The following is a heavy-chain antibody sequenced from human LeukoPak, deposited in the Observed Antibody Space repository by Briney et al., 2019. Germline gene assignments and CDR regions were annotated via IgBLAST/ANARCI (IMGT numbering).Heavy chain of an antibody. CDR1: GFTFSSYW. D-gene: IGHD1-26*01. Sequence: GGSLRLSCAASGFTFSSYWMHWVRQAPGKGLVWVSRINSDGSSTSYADSVKGRFTISRDNAKNTLYLQMNSLRAEDTAVYYCARPGGYYYYGMDVWGQGTTVTVSS. CDR2: INSDGSST. J-gene: IGHJ6*02. V-gene: IGHV3-74*01. CDR3: ARPGGYYYYGMDV.